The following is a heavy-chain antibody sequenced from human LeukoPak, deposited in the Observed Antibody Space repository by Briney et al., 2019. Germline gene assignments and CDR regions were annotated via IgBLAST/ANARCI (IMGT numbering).Heavy chain of an antibody. V-gene: IGHV3-48*03. CDR2: IRGSGSPR. CDR1: GFAFSSFE. J-gene: IGHJ4*02. CDR3: ARGIAGVAFDY. D-gene: IGHD1-26*01. Sequence: PGGSLRLSGAASGFAFSSFEMNWVRQAPGKGLEWVSYIRGSGSPRYYADSVKGRFTISRDNAKNSLFLQMNSLRAEDTAVYYCARGIAGVAFDYWGQGTLVTVSS.